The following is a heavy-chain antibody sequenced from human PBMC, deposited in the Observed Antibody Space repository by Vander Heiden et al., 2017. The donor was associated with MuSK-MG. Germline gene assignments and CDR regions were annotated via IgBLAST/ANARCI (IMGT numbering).Heavy chain of an antibody. CDR2: IFANDEK. Sequence: QVTLKEFGPVLVKPTETLTLTCIVSGFSLSNARMGLCWIRYPPGTALAGLAHIFANDEKSYSTSLKSRLTISKDTSKSQVVLTMTNMDPVDTATYYCARILGSSGWYEWWYFDLWGRGTLVTVSS. V-gene: IGHV2-26*01. J-gene: IGHJ2*01. CDR3: ARILGSSGWYEWWYFDL. D-gene: IGHD6-19*01. CDR1: GFSLSNARMG.